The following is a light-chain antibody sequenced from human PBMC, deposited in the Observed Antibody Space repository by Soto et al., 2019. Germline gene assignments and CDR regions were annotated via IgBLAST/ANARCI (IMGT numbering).Light chain of an antibody. CDR1: SGAVTSGHY. CDR3: LLFYSSTGV. J-gene: IGLJ2*01. CDR2: HTS. Sequence: QAVVTQEPSLTVSPGETVTLTCGSSSGAVTSGHYSYWFQQKPGQAPRALIYHTSNKHSWTPARFSGSLYGGKAALTLSGAQPEDEDEYYCLLFYSSTGVFGGGTKVTVL. V-gene: IGLV7-46*01.